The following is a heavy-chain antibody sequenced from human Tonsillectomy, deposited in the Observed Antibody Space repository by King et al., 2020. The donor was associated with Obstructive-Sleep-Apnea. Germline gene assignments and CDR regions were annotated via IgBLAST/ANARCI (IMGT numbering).Heavy chain of an antibody. J-gene: IGHJ4*02. Sequence: VQLVESGGGVVQPGRSLRLSCAASGFTFSSYAMHWVRQAPGKGLEWVAVISYDGSNKYNADSVKGRFTISRDNSKNTLYLQMNSLRAEDTAVYYCARNGGGALWGYDRFDYWGQGTLVTVSS. D-gene: IGHD4/OR15-4a*01. CDR1: GFTFSSYA. CDR2: ISYDGSNK. V-gene: IGHV3-30-3*01. CDR3: ARNGGGALWGYDRFDY.